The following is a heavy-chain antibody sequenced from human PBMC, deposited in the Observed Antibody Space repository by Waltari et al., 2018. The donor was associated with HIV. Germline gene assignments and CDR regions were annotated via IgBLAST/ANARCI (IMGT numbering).Heavy chain of an antibody. CDR2: IIPILGIA. CDR3: AREGAYYYGSGSYYNALSNWFDP. V-gene: IGHV1-69*04. J-gene: IGHJ5*02. Sequence: QVQLVQSGAEVKKPGSSVKVSCKASGGTFSSYAISWVRQAPGQGLEWMGRIIPILGIANYAQKFQGRVTITADKSTSTAYMELSSLRSEDTAVYYCAREGAYYYGSGSYYNALSNWFDPWGQGTLVTVSS. CDR1: GGTFSSYA. D-gene: IGHD3-10*01.